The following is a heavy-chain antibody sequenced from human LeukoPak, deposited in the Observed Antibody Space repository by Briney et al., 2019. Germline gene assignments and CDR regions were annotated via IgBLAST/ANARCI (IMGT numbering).Heavy chain of an antibody. CDR1: GYTFTGYY. J-gene: IGHJ6*03. V-gene: IGHV1-2*02. Sequence: ASVKVSCKASGYTFTGYYMHWVRQAPGQGLEWMGWINPNSGGTNYAQKFQGRVTMTRNTSISTAYMELSSLRSEDTAVYYCARVNYSSSSLGLYYYYYYMDVWGKGTTVTISS. CDR2: INPNSGGT. CDR3: ARVNYSSSSLGLYYYYYYMDV. D-gene: IGHD6-13*01.